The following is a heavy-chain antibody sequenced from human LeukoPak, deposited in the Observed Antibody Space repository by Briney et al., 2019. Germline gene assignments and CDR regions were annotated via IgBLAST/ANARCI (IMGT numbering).Heavy chain of an antibody. Sequence: PGGSLRLSCAASGFTFSSYGMHWVRQAPGKGLEWVAVISYDGSNKYYADSVKGRFTISRDNSKNTLYLQMNSLRAEDTAVYYCARDGLSGSSWSSAIFDYWGQGTLVTVSS. D-gene: IGHD6-13*01. V-gene: IGHV3-30*03. J-gene: IGHJ4*02. CDR2: ISYDGSNK. CDR3: ARDGLSGSSWSSAIFDY. CDR1: GFTFSSYG.